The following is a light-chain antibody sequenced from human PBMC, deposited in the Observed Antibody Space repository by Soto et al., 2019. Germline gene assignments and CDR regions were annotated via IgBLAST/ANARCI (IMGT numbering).Light chain of an antibody. CDR2: GAS. J-gene: IGKJ5*01. CDR1: QSVSSN. Sequence: ERVMTQSKATLSVSPGERATVSCRASQSVSSNLAWYQQKPGQAPRLFIYGASTRATGIPARFSGSGSGTEFTLTISSLQSEDFAVYYCQQRSRWTITFGQGTRMEIK. V-gene: IGKV3-15*01. CDR3: QQRSRWTIT.